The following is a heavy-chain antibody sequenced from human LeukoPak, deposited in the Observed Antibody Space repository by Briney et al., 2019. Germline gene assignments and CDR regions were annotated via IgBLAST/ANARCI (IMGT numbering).Heavy chain of an antibody. CDR1: GFTFSSYW. Sequence: GGSLRLSXAASGFTFSSYWMSWVRQAPGKGLEWVANIKQDGSEKYYVDSVKGRFTISRDNAKNSLYLQMNSLRAEDTAVYYCARDYGDYEGYFDYWGQGTLVTVSS. V-gene: IGHV3-7*01. D-gene: IGHD4-17*01. CDR3: ARDYGDYEGYFDY. J-gene: IGHJ4*02. CDR2: IKQDGSEK.